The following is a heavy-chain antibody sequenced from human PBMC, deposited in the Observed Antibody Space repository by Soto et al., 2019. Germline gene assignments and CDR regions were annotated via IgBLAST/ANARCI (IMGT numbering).Heavy chain of an antibody. D-gene: IGHD3-9*01. J-gene: IGHJ4*02. CDR3: AKASYDILTGYSPDY. Sequence: GGSLRLSCAASGFTFGSYAMNWVRQAPGKGLEWVSTISGSGASTHYADSVKGRFTISRDNSKNTLYLQMNSLRAEDTALYYCAKASYDILTGYSPDYWGQGTLVTVSS. CDR1: GFTFGSYA. V-gene: IGHV3-23*01. CDR2: ISGSGAST.